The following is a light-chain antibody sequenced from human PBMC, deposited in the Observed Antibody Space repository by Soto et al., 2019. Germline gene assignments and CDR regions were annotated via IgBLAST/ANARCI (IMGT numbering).Light chain of an antibody. CDR3: QQYDNLPPGFT. CDR1: QDISNF. CDR2: DAS. J-gene: IGKJ3*01. V-gene: IGKV1-33*01. Sequence: DIQRTQSPSSLSASVGDRVTITCQASQDISNFLNWYPQKPGKAPKLLIYDASNLETGVPSRFGGSGSGTDFTFTISSLQPEDIATYYCQQYDNLPPGFTFGPGTKVDIK.